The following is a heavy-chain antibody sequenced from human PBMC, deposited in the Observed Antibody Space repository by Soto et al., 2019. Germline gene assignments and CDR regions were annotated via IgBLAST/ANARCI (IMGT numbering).Heavy chain of an antibody. CDR3: ARGGYCSGGSCYGGFDY. V-gene: IGHV3-30-3*01. CDR1: GFTFSSYA. D-gene: IGHD2-15*01. J-gene: IGHJ4*02. CDR2: ISYDGSNK. Sequence: GGSLRLSCAASGFTFSSYAMHWVRQAPGKGLEWVAVISYDGSNKYYADSVKGRFTISRDNSKNTLYLQMNSLRAEDTAVYYCARGGYCSGGSCYGGFDYWGQGTLVTVSS.